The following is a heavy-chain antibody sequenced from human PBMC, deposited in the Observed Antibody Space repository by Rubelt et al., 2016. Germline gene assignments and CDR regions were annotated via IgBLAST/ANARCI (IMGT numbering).Heavy chain of an antibody. J-gene: IGHJ4*02. D-gene: IGHD6-6*01. CDR1: GYTFTSYG. V-gene: IGHV7-4-1*02. Sequence: QIQLVQSGAEVKKPGASVKVSCKASGYTFTSYGISWVRQAPGQGLEWMGWINTNTGNPTYAQGFTGRFVFSLDTPCSTAYLQISSLKAEDTAVYYCARAGRHQLVADYWGQGTLVTVSS. CDR3: ARAGRHQLVADY. CDR2: INTNTGNP.